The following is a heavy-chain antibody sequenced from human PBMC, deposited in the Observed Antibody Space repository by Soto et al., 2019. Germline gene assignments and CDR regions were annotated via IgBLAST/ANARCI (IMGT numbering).Heavy chain of an antibody. CDR1: GFTFSSYG. CDR2: ISYDGSNK. J-gene: IGHJ5*02. Sequence: GSLRLSCAASGFTFSSYGMHWVRQAPGKGLEWVAVISYDGSNKYYADSVKGRFTISRDNSKNTLYLQMNSLRAEDTAVHYCAKDGEAGGRFDPWGQGTLVTVSS. D-gene: IGHD7-27*01. V-gene: IGHV3-30*18. CDR3: AKDGEAGGRFDP.